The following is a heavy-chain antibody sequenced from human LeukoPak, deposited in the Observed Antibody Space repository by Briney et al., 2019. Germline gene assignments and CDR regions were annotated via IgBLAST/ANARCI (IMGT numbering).Heavy chain of an antibody. V-gene: IGHV4-39*07. CDR2: IYYSGST. D-gene: IGHD6-13*01. CDR3: AREAQMSSSPGMDV. Sequence: SSETLSLTCTVSGGSISSYYWGWIRQPPGKGLEWIGSIYYSGSTYYNPSLKSRVTISVDTSKNQFSLKLSSVTAADTAVYYCAREAQMSSSPGMDVWGQGTTVTVSS. CDR1: GGSISSYY. J-gene: IGHJ6*02.